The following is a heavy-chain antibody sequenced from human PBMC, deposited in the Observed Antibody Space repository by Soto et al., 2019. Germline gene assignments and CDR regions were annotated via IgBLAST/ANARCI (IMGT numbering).Heavy chain of an antibody. CDR2: ISYDGSNK. J-gene: IGHJ6*02. CDR3: ARDRAPPGWTDYGMDV. CDR1: GFTFSSYA. V-gene: IGHV3-30-3*01. Sequence: ESGGGVVQPGRSLRLSCAASGFTFSSYAMHWVRQAPGKGLEWLAVISYDGSNKYYADSVKGRFTISRDNSKNTLYLQMNSLRAEDTAVYYCARDRAPPGWTDYGMDVWGQGTTVTVSS.